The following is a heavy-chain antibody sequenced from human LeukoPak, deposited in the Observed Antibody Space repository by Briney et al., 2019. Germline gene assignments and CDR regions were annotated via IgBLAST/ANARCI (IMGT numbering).Heavy chain of an antibody. D-gene: IGHD6-6*01. V-gene: IGHV1-2*02. J-gene: IGHJ1*01. CDR1: GYTFTGYY. Sequence: ASVKVSCKASGYTFTGYYMHWVRQAPGQGLEWMGWINPNSGGTNYAQKFQGRVTMTRDTPISTAYMELSRLRSDDTAVYYCARDSSSAYKYFQHWGQGTLVTVSS. CDR2: INPNSGGT. CDR3: ARDSSSAYKYFQH.